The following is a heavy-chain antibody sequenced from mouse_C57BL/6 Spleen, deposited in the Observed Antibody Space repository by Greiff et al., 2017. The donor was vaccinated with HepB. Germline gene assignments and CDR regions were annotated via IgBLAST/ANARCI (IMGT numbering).Heavy chain of an antibody. J-gene: IGHJ1*03. CDR2: ISYDGSN. CDR1: GYSITSGYY. V-gene: IGHV3-6*01. Sequence: EVKLVESGPGLVKPSQSLSLTCSVTGYSITSGYYWNWIRQFPGNKLEWMGYISYDGSNNYNPSLKNRISITRDTSKNQFFLKLNSVTTEDTATYYCARASDGDVWGTGTTVTVSS. CDR3: ARASDGDV.